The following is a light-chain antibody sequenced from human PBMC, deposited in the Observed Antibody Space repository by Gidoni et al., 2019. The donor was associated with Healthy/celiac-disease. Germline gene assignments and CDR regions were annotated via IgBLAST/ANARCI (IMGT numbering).Light chain of an antibody. J-gene: IGKJ2*01. V-gene: IGKV3-15*01. CDR3: QQYSNWPPYT. Sequence: DIVMTQSQATLSVSTGERATLSCRGSQSVSSNLAWYQQKPGQAPRLPIYGASTRATGIPARFSGSGSGTEFTLTISSLQSEDFAVYYCQQYSNWPPYTFGQGTKLEIK. CDR2: GAS. CDR1: QSVSSN.